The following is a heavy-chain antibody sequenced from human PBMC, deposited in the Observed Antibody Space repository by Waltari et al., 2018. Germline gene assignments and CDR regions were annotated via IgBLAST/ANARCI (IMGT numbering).Heavy chain of an antibody. J-gene: IGHJ4*02. CDR3: AKDMSSSPAYFDY. CDR2: ISGNSGSI. CDR1: GFTFDDYA. Sequence: EVQLVESGGGLVQPGRSLRLSCAASGFTFDDYAMHWVRQAPGKGLGCVSVISGNSGSIGYADSVKGRFTISRDNAKNSLYLQMNSLRAEDTALYYCAKDMSSSPAYFDYWGQGTLVTVSS. D-gene: IGHD6-6*01. V-gene: IGHV3-9*01.